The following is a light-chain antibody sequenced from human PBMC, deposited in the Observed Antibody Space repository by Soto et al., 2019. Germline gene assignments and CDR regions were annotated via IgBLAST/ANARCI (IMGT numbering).Light chain of an antibody. CDR3: QTWGTGPWV. V-gene: IGLV4-69*01. CDR2: LNSDGSH. J-gene: IGLJ3*02. Sequence: QSVLTQSPSASASLGASVKLTCTLSSGHSSYAIAWHQQQPEKGPRYLMKLNSDGSHSKGDGIPDRFSGSNSGAERYLTISSLQSEDEADYYCQTWGTGPWVFGGGTKLTDL. CDR1: SGHSSYA.